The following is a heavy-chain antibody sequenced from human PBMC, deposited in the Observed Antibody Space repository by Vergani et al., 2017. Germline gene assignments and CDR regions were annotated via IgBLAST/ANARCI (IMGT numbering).Heavy chain of an antibody. CDR3: ARGGGYYDSSGYYLGVSQVDY. V-gene: IGHV3-53*01. Sequence: EVQLVESGGGLIQPGGSLRLSCAASGFTVSSNYMSWVRQAPGKGLEWVSVIYSGGSTYYADSVKGRFTISRDNSKNTLYLQMNSLRAEDTAVYYCARGGGYYDSSGYYLGVSQVDYWGQGTLVTVSS. J-gene: IGHJ4*02. D-gene: IGHD3-22*01. CDR1: GFTVSSNY. CDR2: IYSGGST.